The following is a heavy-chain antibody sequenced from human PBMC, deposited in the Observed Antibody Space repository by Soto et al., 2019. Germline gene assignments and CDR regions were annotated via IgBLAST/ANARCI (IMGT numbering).Heavy chain of an antibody. V-gene: IGHV3-23*01. CDR3: AKHDFWTLYNTGLDS. CDR2: ISGSGGDT. Sequence: EVHLLESGGGLVQPGGSLRLSCSASGFTFTSYAMSWVRQAPGKGLEWVSGISGSGGDTKSADSVKGRFTISRDNFKNMLYLQINSLRAEDTAVYYCAKHDFWTLYNTGLDSWGQGTLVTVSS. J-gene: IGHJ4*02. CDR1: GFTFTSYA. D-gene: IGHD3-3*01.